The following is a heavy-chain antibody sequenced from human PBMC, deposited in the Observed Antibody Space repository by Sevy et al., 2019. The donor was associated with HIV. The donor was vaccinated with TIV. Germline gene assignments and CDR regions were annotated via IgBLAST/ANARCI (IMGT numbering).Heavy chain of an antibody. Sequence: GGSLRLSCVVSGFTFSKYPMIWVRQAPGKGLEWVSSISSSSNYIYYGDSVKGRFTSSRDNAKNSLYLQMNSLRADDTAIYYCVRDGGCSSSSCLLYFDYWGQGILVTVSS. CDR3: VRDGGCSSSSCLLYFDY. J-gene: IGHJ4*02. V-gene: IGHV3-21*01. D-gene: IGHD2-15*01. CDR1: GFTFSKYP. CDR2: ISSSSNYI.